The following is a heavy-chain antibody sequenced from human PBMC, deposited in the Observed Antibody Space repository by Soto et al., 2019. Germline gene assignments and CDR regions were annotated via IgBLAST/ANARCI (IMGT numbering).Heavy chain of an antibody. CDR3: ARDSSSGSYYY. D-gene: IGHD3-10*01. J-gene: IGHJ4*02. CDR1: GGSISSGDYY. V-gene: IGHV4-30-4*01. CDR2: IYYSGNT. Sequence: QVQLQESGPGLVKPSQTLSLTCTVSGGSISSGDYYWGWIRQPPGKGLEWIEYIYYSGNTYYNQSIKRRVTRSVDTSKHQFSLKLSSVTAADTAVYYCARDSSSGSYYYWGQGTLVTVSS.